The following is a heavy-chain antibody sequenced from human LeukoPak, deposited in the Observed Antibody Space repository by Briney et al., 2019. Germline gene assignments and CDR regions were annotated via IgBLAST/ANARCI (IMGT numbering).Heavy chain of an antibody. CDR2: ISYDGSNK. D-gene: IGHD6-19*01. V-gene: IGHV3-30*04. CDR1: GFTFSNYA. J-gene: IGHJ4*02. Sequence: GRSLRLSCAASGFTFSNYAIHWVCQAPGKGLEWVAVISYDGSNKYYADSVKGRFTISRDNSKNTLYLQMNSLRAEDTAVYYCASGHPVRLLPYSSGWRPFDYWGQGTLVTVSS. CDR3: ASGHPVRLLPYSSGWRPFDY.